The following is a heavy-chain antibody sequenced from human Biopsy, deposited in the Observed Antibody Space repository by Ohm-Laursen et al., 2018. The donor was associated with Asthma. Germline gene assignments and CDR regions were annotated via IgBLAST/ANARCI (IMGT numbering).Heavy chain of an antibody. J-gene: IGHJ4*02. V-gene: IGHV3-30*03. CDR3: ARGKTWGRPYYFDY. D-gene: IGHD7-27*01. Sequence: SLRLSCSASGFTFSNYGMHWVRQAPGKGLDWVAVISFDGSNKNYTDSVKGRFTISRDNSKDTLYLQVNSLRGDDTAVYYCARGKTWGRPYYFDYWGQGTLVTVSS. CDR2: ISFDGSNK. CDR1: GFTFSNYG.